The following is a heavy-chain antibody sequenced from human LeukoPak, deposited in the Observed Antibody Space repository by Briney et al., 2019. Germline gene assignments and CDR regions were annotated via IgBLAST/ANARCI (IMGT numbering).Heavy chain of an antibody. J-gene: IGHJ2*01. Sequence: SETLSLTCTVSGGSISSGGYYWSWIRQHPGKGLEWIGYIYYSGSTYYNPYLKSPVTISVDTSKNQFSLKLSSVTAADTAVYYCARYPRPLWYFDFWGGGRLVGVCS. V-gene: IGHV4-31*01. CDR1: GGSISSGGYY. CDR2: IYYSGST. CDR3: ARYPRPLWYFDF.